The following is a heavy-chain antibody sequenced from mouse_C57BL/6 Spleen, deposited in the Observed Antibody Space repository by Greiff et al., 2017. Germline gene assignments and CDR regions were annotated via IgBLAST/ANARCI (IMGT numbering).Heavy chain of an antibody. CDR2: ISYDGSN. CDR1: GYSITSGYY. CDR3: ARGESYYGSFPY. J-gene: IGHJ2*01. V-gene: IGHV3-6*01. D-gene: IGHD1-1*01. Sequence: EVHLVESGPGLVKPSQSLSLTCSVTGYSITSGYYWNWIRQFPGNKLEWMGYISYDGSNNYNPSLKNRISITRDTSKNQFFLKLNSVTTEDTATYYCARGESYYGSFPYWGQGTTLTVSS.